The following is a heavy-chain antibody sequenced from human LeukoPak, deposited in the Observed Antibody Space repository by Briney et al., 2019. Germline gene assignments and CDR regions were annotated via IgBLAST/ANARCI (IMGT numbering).Heavy chain of an antibody. V-gene: IGHV4-61*05. CDR1: GGSISSSSYY. D-gene: IGHD3-9*01. Sequence: SETPSLTCTVSGGSISSSSYYWGWIRQPPGKGLEWIGYIYYSGSTNYNPSLKSRVTISVDTSKNQFSLRLSSVTAADTAMYYCARHDDILTGYYFHHWGQGTLVTVSS. CDR2: IYYSGST. CDR3: ARHDDILTGYYFHH. J-gene: IGHJ1*01.